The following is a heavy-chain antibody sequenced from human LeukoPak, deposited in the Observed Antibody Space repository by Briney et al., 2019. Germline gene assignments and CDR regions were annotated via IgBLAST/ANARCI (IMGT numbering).Heavy chain of an antibody. CDR1: GYTFTSYA. CDR3: ARDGYCSGGSCYGSSNWFDP. Sequence: GASVKVSCKASGYTFTSYAMNWVRQAPGQGLEWMGWINTNTGNPTYAQGFTGRFVFSLDTSVSTAYLQISSLKAEDTAVYYCARDGYCSGGSCYGSSNWFDPWGQGTLVTVSS. V-gene: IGHV7-4-1*02. J-gene: IGHJ5*02. CDR2: INTNTGNP. D-gene: IGHD2-15*01.